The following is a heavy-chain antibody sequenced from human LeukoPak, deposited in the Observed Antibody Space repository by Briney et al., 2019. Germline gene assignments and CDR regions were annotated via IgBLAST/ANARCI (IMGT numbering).Heavy chain of an antibody. V-gene: IGHV3-13*01. CDR2: IGLVGDT. CDR3: ARGGYGDYVAWFDP. Sequence: GGSLRLSCAASGFTFNTYDMHWVRQSTGKGLEWVSGIGLVGDTYYAGSVKGRFTISRENAKNSLYLQMHSLRAGGTAVYYCARGGYGDYVAWFDPWGQGTLVTVSS. CDR1: GFTFNTYD. J-gene: IGHJ5*02. D-gene: IGHD4-17*01.